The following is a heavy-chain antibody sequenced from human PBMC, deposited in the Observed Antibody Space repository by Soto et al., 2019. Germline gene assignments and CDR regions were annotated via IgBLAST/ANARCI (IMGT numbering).Heavy chain of an antibody. CDR1: GFTFSSYS. V-gene: IGHV3-48*01. CDR2: ISSSSSTI. Sequence: GGSLRLSCAASGFTFSSYSMNWVRQAPGKGLEWVSYISSSSSTIYYADSVKGRFTISRDNAKNSLFLQMNSLRAEDTAVYYCARVSVQYFDYWGQGTLVTVSS. D-gene: IGHD1-1*01. CDR3: ARVSVQYFDY. J-gene: IGHJ4*02.